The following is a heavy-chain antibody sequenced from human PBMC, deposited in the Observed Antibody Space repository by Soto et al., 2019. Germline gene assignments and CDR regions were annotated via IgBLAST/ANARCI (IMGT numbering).Heavy chain of an antibody. CDR2: IYTSGST. Sequence: QVQLQESGPRLVKPSETLSLTCTVSGDSISSYYWSWIRQPAGKGLEWIWRIYTSGSTYYNPSLKSRVTMSVDMSKIQFSLKVTSVTAADTAVYFCAGDQGYYYSGTDVWGQGTTVTVSS. CDR3: AGDQGYYYSGTDV. V-gene: IGHV4-4*07. J-gene: IGHJ6*02. CDR1: GDSISSYY.